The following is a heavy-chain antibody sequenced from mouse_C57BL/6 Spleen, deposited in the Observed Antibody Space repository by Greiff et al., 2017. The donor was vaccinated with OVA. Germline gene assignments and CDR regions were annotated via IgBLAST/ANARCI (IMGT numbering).Heavy chain of an antibody. CDR3: ARPELLRYFDV. Sequence: EVKLVESGPGLVKPSQSLSLTCSVPGYSITSGYYWHWIRQFPGNKLEWMGYISYDGSNNYNPSLKNRISITRDTSKNQFFLKLNSVTTEDTATYYCARPELLRYFDVWGTGTTVTVSS. J-gene: IGHJ1*03. CDR2: ISYDGSN. V-gene: IGHV3-6*01. D-gene: IGHD2-12*01. CDR1: GYSITSGYY.